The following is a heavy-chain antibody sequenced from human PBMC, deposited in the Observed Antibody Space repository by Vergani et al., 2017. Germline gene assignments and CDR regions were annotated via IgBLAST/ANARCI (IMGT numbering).Heavy chain of an antibody. CDR3: SIPLYSGGWTWSGGARKGY. CDR1: GGTFSSYA. J-gene: IGHJ4*02. CDR2: IIPIFGTA. D-gene: IGHD6-25*01. Sequence: QVQLVQSGAEVKKPGSSVKVSCKASGGTFSSYAISWVRQAPGQGLEWMGGIIPIFGTANYAQKFQGRVTITADESTSTAYMELGSLRSEDTAVYYCSIPLYSGGWTWSGGARKGYWGQGTLVTVSS. V-gene: IGHV1-69*13.